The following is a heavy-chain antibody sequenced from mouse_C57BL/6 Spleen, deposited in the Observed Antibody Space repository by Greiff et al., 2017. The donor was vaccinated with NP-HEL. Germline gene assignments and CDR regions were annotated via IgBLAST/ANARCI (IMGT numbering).Heavy chain of an antibody. CDR2: ISSGGDYI. D-gene: IGHD2-3*01. CDR1: GFTFSSYA. CDR3: TIYAAGGVAY. J-gene: IGHJ3*01. Sequence: EVKLVESGEGLVKPGGSLKLSCAASGFTFSSYAMSWVRQTPEKRLEWVAYISSGGDYIYYADTVKGRFTISRDNARNTLYLQMSSLKSEDTAMYYCTIYAAGGVAYWGQGTLVTVSA. V-gene: IGHV5-9-1*02.